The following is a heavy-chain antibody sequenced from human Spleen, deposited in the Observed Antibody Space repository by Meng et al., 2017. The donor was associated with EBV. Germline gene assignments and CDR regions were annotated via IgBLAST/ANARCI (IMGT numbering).Heavy chain of an antibody. Sequence: QGQLVQSGAEVKKPGASGKVSCKASGYSFTSQGIHWVRQAPGQGLEWMGWISGYNGHTNYAQKFQDRVTMTTDTSTSTAYMELRSLTSDDTAVYYCARESDYGANWYYFDYWGQGTLVTVSS. CDR3: ARESDYGANWYYFDY. D-gene: IGHD4-23*01. V-gene: IGHV1-18*01. CDR1: GYSFTSQG. CDR2: ISGYNGHT. J-gene: IGHJ4*02.